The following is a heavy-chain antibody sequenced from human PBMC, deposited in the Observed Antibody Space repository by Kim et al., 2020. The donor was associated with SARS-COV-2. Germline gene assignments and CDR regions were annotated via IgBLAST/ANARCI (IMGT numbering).Heavy chain of an antibody. J-gene: IGHJ6*02. D-gene: IGHD3-22*01. V-gene: IGHV4-39*01. CDR3: ARLRYDSSGYYYGMDV. Sequence: SLKIRVPIAVDTSKNQFSLKLSSVTAADTAVYYCARLRYDSSGYYYGMDVWGQGTTVTVSS.